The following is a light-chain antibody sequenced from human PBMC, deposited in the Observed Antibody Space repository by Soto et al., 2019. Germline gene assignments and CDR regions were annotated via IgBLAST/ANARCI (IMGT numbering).Light chain of an antibody. V-gene: IGKV1-5*03. CDR3: QYYNCHPDA. J-gene: IGKJ1*01. Sequence: DIQMTKSPSTLSASVGDRVTITCRASQSVGTWLAWYQQKPGKAPKLLIYRASGLASGVPARFTGSGSGTEYPPTISLLPPDDFATYCHQYYNCHPDAFGQGTKVDIK. CDR1: QSVGTW. CDR2: RAS.